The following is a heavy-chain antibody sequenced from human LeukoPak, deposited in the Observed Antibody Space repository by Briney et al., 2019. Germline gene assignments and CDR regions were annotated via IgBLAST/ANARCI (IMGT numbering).Heavy chain of an antibody. V-gene: IGHV4-38-2*02. D-gene: IGHD3-16*02. J-gene: IGHJ4*02. Sequence: SETLSLTCTVSGYSISSGYYWGWIRQPPGKGLEWIGSIYHSGSTYYNPSLKSRVTISVDTSKNQFSLKLSSVTAADTAVYYCARFPVTFGGVIVDDYWGQGTLVTVSS. CDR1: GYSISSGYY. CDR3: ARFPVTFGGVIVDDY. CDR2: IYHSGST.